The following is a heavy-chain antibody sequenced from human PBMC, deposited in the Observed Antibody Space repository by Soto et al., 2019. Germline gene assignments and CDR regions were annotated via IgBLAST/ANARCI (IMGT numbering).Heavy chain of an antibody. V-gene: IGHV1-69*13. CDR1: GGTFSSYA. D-gene: IGHD1-26*01. Sequence: SVKVSCKASGGTFSSYAISWVRQAPGQGLEWMGGIIPIFGTANYAQKFQGRVTITADESTSTAYMELSSLRSEDTAVYYCARERSPLYYYYGMDVWGQGTTVTVSS. CDR3: ARERSPLYYYYGMDV. J-gene: IGHJ6*02. CDR2: IIPIFGTA.